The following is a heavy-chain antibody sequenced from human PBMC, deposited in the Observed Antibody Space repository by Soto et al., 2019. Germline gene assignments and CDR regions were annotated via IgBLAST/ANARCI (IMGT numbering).Heavy chain of an antibody. CDR2: IDPSDSYT. CDR1: GYSFTSYW. V-gene: IGHV5-10-1*01. D-gene: IGHD6-13*01. Sequence: GESLKISCKGSGYSFTSYWISWVRQMPGKGLEWMGRIDPSDSYTNYSPSFQDHVTISADKSISTAYLQWSSLKASDTAMYYCARRLVAAAGTVNYYYYGMDVWGQGTTVTVSS. CDR3: ARRLVAAAGTVNYYYYGMDV. J-gene: IGHJ6*02.